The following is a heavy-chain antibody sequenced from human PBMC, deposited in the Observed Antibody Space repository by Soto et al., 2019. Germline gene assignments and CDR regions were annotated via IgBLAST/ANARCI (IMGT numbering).Heavy chain of an antibody. CDR3: ARDWNYSFDF. V-gene: IGHV3-48*01. Sequence: GGSLRLSCAASGFAFTDYTMNWVRQAPGKGLEWVSYITKTGGSVYYADSVKGRFTISRDNAKNSLYLQMNSLRAEDTALYYCARDWNYSFDFWGRGTLVTVSS. J-gene: IGHJ4*02. CDR1: GFAFTDYT. CDR2: ITKTGGSV. D-gene: IGHD1-7*01.